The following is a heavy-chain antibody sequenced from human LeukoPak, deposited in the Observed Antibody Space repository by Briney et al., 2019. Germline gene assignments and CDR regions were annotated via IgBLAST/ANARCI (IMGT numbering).Heavy chain of an antibody. CDR2: ISYDGSNK. J-gene: IGHJ4*02. D-gene: IGHD3-10*01. V-gene: IGHV3-30*04. CDR3: ARDPYYYGSGSYSTEGYFDY. CDR1: GFTFSSYA. Sequence: GGSLRLSCAASGFTFSSYAMHWVRQAPGKGLEWVAVISYDGSNKYYADSVKGRFTISRDNSKNTLYLQMNSLRAEDTAVYYCARDPYYYGSGSYSTEGYFDYWGQGTLVTVSS.